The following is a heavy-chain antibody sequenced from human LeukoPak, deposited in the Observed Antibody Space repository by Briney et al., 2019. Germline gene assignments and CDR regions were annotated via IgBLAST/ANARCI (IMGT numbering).Heavy chain of an antibody. D-gene: IGHD1-26*01. V-gene: IGHV1-46*01. Sequence: ASVKVSCKASGYTFTNYYIHWVRQALGQGLECMGMINPSGSSTSYAQKFQGRVTMTRDTSTSTVYMELSSLRSEDTPVYFCAGGTTTTKGASDMWGEGTMVTVSS. CDR2: INPSGSST. CDR1: GYTFTNYY. CDR3: AGGTTTTKGASDM. J-gene: IGHJ3*02.